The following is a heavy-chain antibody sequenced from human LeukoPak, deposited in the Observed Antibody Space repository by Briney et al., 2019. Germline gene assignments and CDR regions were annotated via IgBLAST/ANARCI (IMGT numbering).Heavy chain of an antibody. CDR2: IIPIFGTA. CDR3: ARDSYIFKATSLDY. D-gene: IGHD1-26*01. V-gene: IGHV1-69*05. CDR1: GGTFSSYA. Sequence: ASVKVSCKASGGTFSSYAISWVRQAPGQGPEWMGRIIPIFGTANYAQKFQGRVTITTDESTSTAYMELSSLRSEDTAVYYCARDSYIFKATSLDYWGQGTPVTVSS. J-gene: IGHJ4*02.